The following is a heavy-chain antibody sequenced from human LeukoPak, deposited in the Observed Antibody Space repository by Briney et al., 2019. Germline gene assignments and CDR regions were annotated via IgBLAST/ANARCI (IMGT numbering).Heavy chain of an antibody. CDR2: ISSSGGTI. J-gene: IGHJ4*02. D-gene: IGHD3-22*01. V-gene: IGHV3-11*04. Sequence: KPGGSLRLSCAASGFTFSDYYMSWIRQAPGKGLEWVSYISSSGGTIYYADSLKGRFTISRDNAKNSLSLQMNSLRAEDTAVYYCARYYYDSSGYYYSDYWGQGTLVTVSS. CDR1: GFTFSDYY. CDR3: ARYYYDSSGYYYSDY.